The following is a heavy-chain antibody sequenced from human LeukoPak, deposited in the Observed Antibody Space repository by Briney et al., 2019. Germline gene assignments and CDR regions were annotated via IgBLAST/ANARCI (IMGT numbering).Heavy chain of an antibody. CDR1: GFNFGDYG. Sequence: GGSLRLSCTASGFNFGDYGMSWVRQAPGKGLEWVSFIQSGRYGARTQYAASVKGRFTISRDDYKSIAYLQMNSLKTEDTAVYYCTASDHLYCSSISCHFDYWGQGTLVTVSS. D-gene: IGHD2-2*01. J-gene: IGHJ4*02. CDR2: IQSGRYGART. CDR3: TASDHLYCSSISCHFDY. V-gene: IGHV3-49*04.